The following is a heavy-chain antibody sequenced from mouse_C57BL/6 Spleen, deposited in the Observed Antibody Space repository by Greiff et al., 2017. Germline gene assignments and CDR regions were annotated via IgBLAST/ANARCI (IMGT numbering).Heavy chain of an antibody. CDR2: IYPGDGDT. CDR3: AIIVTGS. J-gene: IGHJ4*01. CDR1: GYAFSSSW. D-gene: IGHD2-1*01. V-gene: IGHV1-82*01. Sequence: QVQLQQSGPELVKPGASVKISCKASGYAFSSSWMNWVKQRPGKGLEWIGRIYPGDGDTNYNGKFKGKATLTADKSSSPAYMQLSSLASEDAAVYFCAIIVTGSWGQGTSVTVSS.